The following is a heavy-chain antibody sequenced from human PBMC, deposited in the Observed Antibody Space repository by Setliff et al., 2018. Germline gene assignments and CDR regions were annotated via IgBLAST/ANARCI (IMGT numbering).Heavy chain of an antibody. CDR3: ARGGTFRYFDY. CDR1: GDSISSRPFY. Sequence: SETLSLTCTVSGDSISSRPFYWGWIRQPPGKGLEWIGSMHYSGRAYYSSSLKSRVTISLDTSMNQFSLNLRSVTAADTAVYYCARGGTFRYFDYWGQGTPVTVSS. V-gene: IGHV4-39*07. J-gene: IGHJ4*02. D-gene: IGHD5-12*01. CDR2: MHYSGRA.